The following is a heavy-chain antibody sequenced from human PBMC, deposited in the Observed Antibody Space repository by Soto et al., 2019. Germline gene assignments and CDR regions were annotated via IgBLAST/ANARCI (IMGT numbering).Heavy chain of an antibody. J-gene: IGHJ6*02. CDR2: IRSKAYGGTT. Sequence: GGSLRLSCTASGFTFGDYAMSWVRQAPGKGLEWVGFIRSKAYGGTTEYAASVKGRFTISRDDSKSIAYLQMNSLKTEDTAVYYCTRLATTRIVVVPAARQYYGMDVWGQGNTVTVSS. CDR1: GFTFGDYA. D-gene: IGHD2-2*01. V-gene: IGHV3-49*04. CDR3: TRLATTRIVVVPAARQYYGMDV.